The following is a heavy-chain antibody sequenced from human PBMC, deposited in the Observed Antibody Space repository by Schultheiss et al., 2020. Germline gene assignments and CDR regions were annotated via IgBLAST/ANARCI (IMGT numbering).Heavy chain of an antibody. CDR3: ARECYQKPLFDY. CDR2: ISYDGSNK. D-gene: IGHD3-16*02. V-gene: IGHV3-30*03. Sequence: GGSLRLSCAASGFTFSSYGMHWVRQAPGKGLEWVAVISYDGSNKCYADSVKGRFTISRDNAKNSLYLQMNSLRAEDTAVYYCARECYQKPLFDYWGQGTLVTVSS. CDR1: GFTFSSYG. J-gene: IGHJ4*02.